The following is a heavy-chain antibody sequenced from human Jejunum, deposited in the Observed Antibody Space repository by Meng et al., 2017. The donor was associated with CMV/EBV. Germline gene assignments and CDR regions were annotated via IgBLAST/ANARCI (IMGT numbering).Heavy chain of an antibody. CDR3: ARNATTGCFDR. CDR1: GYSFTSDYY. Sequence: CTVSGYSFTSDYYWGWIRQSPTKGLEWIGSVYESGSTSYNPSFQGRVTLSVDKSKNHFSLMLSFVTAADSAVYYCARNATTGCFDRWGQGILVTVSS. J-gene: IGHJ5*02. D-gene: IGHD1-14*01. CDR2: VYESGST. V-gene: IGHV4-38-2*02.